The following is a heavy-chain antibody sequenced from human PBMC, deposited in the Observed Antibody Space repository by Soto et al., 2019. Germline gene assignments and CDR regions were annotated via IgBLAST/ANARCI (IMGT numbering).Heavy chain of an antibody. CDR2: ISSSSSTI. CDR1: GFTFSSYS. J-gene: IGHJ5*02. D-gene: IGHD3-3*01. CDR3: ARIASYDFWSGPSDWFDP. V-gene: IGHV3-48*02. Sequence: PGGSLRLSCAASGFTFSSYSMNWVRQAPGKGLEWVSYISSSSSTIYYADSVKGRFTISRDNAKNSLYLQMNSLRDEDTAVYYCARIASYDFWSGPSDWFDPWGQGTLVTVSS.